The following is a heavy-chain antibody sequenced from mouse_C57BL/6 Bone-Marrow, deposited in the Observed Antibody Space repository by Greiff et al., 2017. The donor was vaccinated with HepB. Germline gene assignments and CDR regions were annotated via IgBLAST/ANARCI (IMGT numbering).Heavy chain of an antibody. D-gene: IGHD2-4*01. V-gene: IGHV1-81*01. CDR3: ARVRDYVAY. Sequence: QVHVKQSGAELARPGASVKLSCKASGYTFTSYGISWVKQRTGQGLEWIGEIYPRSGNTYYNEKFQGKATLTADKSSSTGYMELRSLTSEDSAVYFCARVRDYVAYWGQGTLVTVSA. CDR2: IYPRSGNT. J-gene: IGHJ3*01. CDR1: GYTFTSYG.